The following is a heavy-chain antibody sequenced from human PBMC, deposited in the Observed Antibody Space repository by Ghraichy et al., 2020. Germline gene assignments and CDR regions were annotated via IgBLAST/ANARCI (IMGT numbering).Heavy chain of an antibody. V-gene: IGHV4-59*01. J-gene: IGHJ5*01. CDR1: GGSITSYW. CDR3: ARGVDDFGEQWFDS. CDR2: VYYTGST. Sequence: SETLSLTCNVSGGSITSYWWSWIRQAPGKGLEWIGYVYYTGSTDYNPSLKDRVSISLDTSKRQFSLKIFAVTAADTAVYYCARGVDDFGEQWFDSWGPGALVIVSS. D-gene: IGHD3-10*01.